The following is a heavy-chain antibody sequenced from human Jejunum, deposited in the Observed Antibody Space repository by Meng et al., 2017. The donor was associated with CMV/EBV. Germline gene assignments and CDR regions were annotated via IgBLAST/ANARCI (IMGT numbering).Heavy chain of an antibody. D-gene: IGHD3-10*01. Sequence: QAPGKGLEWVGFIRRKDYGGTTEYAASVKGRFTISRDDSKSIVYLQMNSLKTEDAGVYYCSRDPANYYASGTYSTDYYYYGLDVWGQGTTVTVSS. V-gene: IGHV3-49*02. CDR3: SRDPANYYASGTYSTDYYYYGLDV. J-gene: IGHJ6*02. CDR2: IRRKDYGGTT.